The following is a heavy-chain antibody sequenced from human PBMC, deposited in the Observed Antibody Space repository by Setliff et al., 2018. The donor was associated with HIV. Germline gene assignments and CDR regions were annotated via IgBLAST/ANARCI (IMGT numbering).Heavy chain of an antibody. J-gene: IGHJ6*02. V-gene: IGHV3-49*04. CDR2: IRSKAYGGTT. D-gene: IGHD3-3*01. CDR3: TRGGGYYNFWSGYSPVYCYGMDV. CDR1: GFTFGDYA. Sequence: LSCTASGFTFGDYAMSWVRQAPGKGLEWVGSIRSKAYGGTTEYAASVKGRFTISRDDSKSIAYLQMNSLKTEDTAVYYCTRGGGYYNFWSGYSPVYCYGMDVWGQGTTVTVSS.